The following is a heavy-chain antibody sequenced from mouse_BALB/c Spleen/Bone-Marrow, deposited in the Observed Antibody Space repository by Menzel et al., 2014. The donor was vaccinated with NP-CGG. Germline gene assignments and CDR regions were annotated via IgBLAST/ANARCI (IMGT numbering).Heavy chain of an antibody. CDR3: ARDENYDIYWYFDV. D-gene: IGHD1-1*01. Sequence: EVKLVESGGGLVQPGGSLRLSCATSGFTFTDYYMSWVRQPPGKALEWLGFIRNKANGYTTDYSVSVKGRFTISRDNSQSILYLQMNPLRAEDSATYYCARDENYDIYWYFDVWGAGTTVTVSS. V-gene: IGHV7-3*02. CDR1: GFTFTDYY. J-gene: IGHJ1*01. CDR2: IRNKANGYTT.